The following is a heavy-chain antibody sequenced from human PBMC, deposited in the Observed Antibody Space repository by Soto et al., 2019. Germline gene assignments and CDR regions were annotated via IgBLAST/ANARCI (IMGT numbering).Heavy chain of an antibody. Sequence: AAVKVSCKASGYSFTSLDINWVRQTAGQGLEWMGWMQPSTGRTGYAQKFQGRVTMTRDTSINTAYMELTTLTSDDTAFYYCARGVSAGVDYWGQGTLVTVSS. CDR3: ARGVSAGVDY. CDR2: MQPSTGRT. J-gene: IGHJ4*02. V-gene: IGHV1-8*01. CDR1: GYSFTSLD. D-gene: IGHD1-26*01.